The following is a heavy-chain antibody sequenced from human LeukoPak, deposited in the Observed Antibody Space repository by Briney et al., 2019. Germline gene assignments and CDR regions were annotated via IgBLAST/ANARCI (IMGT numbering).Heavy chain of an antibody. J-gene: IGHJ6*02. CDR3: ARDRGNFWSGYYGMDV. CDR2: IYYSGST. V-gene: IGHV4-61*01. Sequence: SETLSLTCTVSGGSVSSGSYYWSWIRQPPGKGLEWIGYIYYSGSTNYNPSLKSRVTISVDRSKNQFSLKLSSVTAADTAVYYCARDRGNFWSGYYGMDVWGQGTTVTVSS. CDR1: GGSVSSGSYY. D-gene: IGHD3-3*01.